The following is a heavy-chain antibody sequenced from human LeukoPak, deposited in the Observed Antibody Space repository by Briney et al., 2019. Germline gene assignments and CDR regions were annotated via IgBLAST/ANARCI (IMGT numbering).Heavy chain of an antibody. CDR2: INSLSGAT. CDR3: ARGRGGATTGLDH. CDR1: GYIFNGYY. D-gene: IGHD1-26*01. Sequence: ASVNVSCKASGYIFNGYYMHWVRQAPGQGLESMGWINSLSGATNYGQKFQGRVTMSRETAINTAYMELTSLTSDDTGVYYCARGRGGATTGLDHWGQGSLVTVSS. J-gene: IGHJ4*02. V-gene: IGHV1-2*02.